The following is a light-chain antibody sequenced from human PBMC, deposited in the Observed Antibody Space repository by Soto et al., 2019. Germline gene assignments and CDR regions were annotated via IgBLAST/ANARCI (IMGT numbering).Light chain of an antibody. CDR3: QQYGSSPLA. J-gene: IGKJ5*01. CDR1: HDTRNY. Sequence: DIQVTQSPPSLSASVGHRFPITCRATHDTRNYLNWYQVKPVKAPKHLIYDGSNLEIGVPSRFGGSAYGTDFTITISRMENEDFEVYYCQQYGSSPLAFGQGTRLEI. V-gene: IGKV1-33*01. CDR2: DGS.